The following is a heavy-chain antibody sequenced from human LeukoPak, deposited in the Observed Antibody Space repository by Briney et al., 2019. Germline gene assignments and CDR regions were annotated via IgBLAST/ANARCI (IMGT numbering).Heavy chain of an antibody. CDR3: ARDRVYYDSSGYYPDAFDI. D-gene: IGHD3-22*01. J-gene: IGHJ3*02. Sequence: ASVTVSCKASGGTFSSYAISWVRQAPGQGLEWMGGIIPIFGTANYAQKFQGRVTITADESTSTAYVELSSLRSEDTAVYYCARDRVYYDSSGYYPDAFDIWGQGTMVTVSS. CDR2: IIPIFGTA. V-gene: IGHV1-69*13. CDR1: GGTFSSYA.